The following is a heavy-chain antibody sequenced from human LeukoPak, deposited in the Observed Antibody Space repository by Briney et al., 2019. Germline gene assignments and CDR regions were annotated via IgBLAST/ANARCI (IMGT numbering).Heavy chain of an antibody. CDR2: ISSSGSTI. CDR3: ARELTTVIWFDP. Sequence: PGGSLRLSCAASGFTFSSYEMNWVRQAPGKGLEWVSYISSSGSTIYYADSVKGRFTISRDDAKNSLYLQMNSLRAEDTAVYYCARELTTVIWFDPWGQGTLVTVSS. CDR1: GFTFSSYE. V-gene: IGHV3-48*03. J-gene: IGHJ5*02. D-gene: IGHD4-11*01.